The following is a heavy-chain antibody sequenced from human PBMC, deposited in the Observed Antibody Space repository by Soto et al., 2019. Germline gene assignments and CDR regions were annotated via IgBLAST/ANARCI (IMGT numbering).Heavy chain of an antibody. CDR2: IYYSGST. CDR3: AREGGGSDS. J-gene: IGHJ4*02. V-gene: IGHV4-31*03. D-gene: IGHD2-15*01. Sequence: QVQLQESGPGLVKPSQTLSLTCTVSGGSISSGGYYWSWIRQHPGKGLEWIGYIYYSGSTSYNPSLXXRXTXXVDTSKHQFSLKLSSVTAADTAVYYCAREGGGSDSWGQGTLVTVSS. CDR1: GGSISSGGYY.